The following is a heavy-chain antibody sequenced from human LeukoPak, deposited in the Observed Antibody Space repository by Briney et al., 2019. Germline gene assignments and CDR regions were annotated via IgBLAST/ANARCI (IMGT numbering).Heavy chain of an antibody. CDR3: ARALIQRIVGATGYYYYYGMDV. V-gene: IGHV3-7*01. D-gene: IGHD1-26*01. CDR2: IKEDGGEG. Sequence: GGSLRLSCAASGFTFSSYWMTWVRQAPGKGLEWVANIKEDGGEGYYVDSVKGRFTVSRDNAKNSLYLQLTSLRAEDTAVYYCARALIQRIVGATGYYYYYGMDVWGQGTTVTVSS. CDR1: GFTFSSYW. J-gene: IGHJ6*02.